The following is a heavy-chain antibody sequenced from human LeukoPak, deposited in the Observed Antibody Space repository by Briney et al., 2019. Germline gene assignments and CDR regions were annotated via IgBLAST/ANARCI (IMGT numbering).Heavy chain of an antibody. CDR3: AKDHRAVAGTVDY. CDR2: ISGSGGNT. CDR1: GFSFSSYA. J-gene: IGHJ4*02. D-gene: IGHD6-19*01. V-gene: IGHV3-23*01. Sequence: GGSLRLSCAASGFSFSSYAMSWVRQAPGKGLEWVSGISGSGGNTYYADSVKGRFTISRDNSKNTLYLQMSSLRAEDTAVYYCAKDHRAVAGTVDYWGRGTLVTVSS.